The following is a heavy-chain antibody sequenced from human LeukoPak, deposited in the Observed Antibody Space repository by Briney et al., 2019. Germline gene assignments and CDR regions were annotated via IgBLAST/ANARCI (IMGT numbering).Heavy chain of an antibody. CDR1: GYSFTSYW. Sequence: GESLKISCKGSGYSFTSYWIGWVRQMPGKGLEGMGIIYPGDSDTRYSPSFQGQVTISADKSISTAYLQWSSLKASDTAMYYCARLRDYYDSSGYYYDAFDIWGQGTMVTVSS. CDR3: ARLRDYYDSSGYYYDAFDI. J-gene: IGHJ3*02. CDR2: IYPGDSDT. D-gene: IGHD3-22*01. V-gene: IGHV5-51*01.